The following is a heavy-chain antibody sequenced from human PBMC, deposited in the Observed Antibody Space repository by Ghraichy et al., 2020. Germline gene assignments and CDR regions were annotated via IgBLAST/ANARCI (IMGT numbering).Heavy chain of an antibody. Sequence: GGSLRLSCVTSGFTFDLSWMSWVRRAPGKGLEWVANIKDDGSETYYVDSVKGRFSISRDNTKNLLYLQMDILGVDDTAVYYCARDGDDYGDYGYWGQGALVTVSS. J-gene: IGHJ4*02. CDR3: ARDGDDYGDYGY. V-gene: IGHV3-7*04. CDR1: GFTFDLSW. D-gene: IGHD4-17*01. CDR2: IKDDGSET.